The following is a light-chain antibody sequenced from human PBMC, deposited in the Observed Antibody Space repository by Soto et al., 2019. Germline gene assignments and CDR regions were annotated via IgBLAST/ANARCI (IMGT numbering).Light chain of an antibody. CDR2: GNR. Sequence: QSALTQPASLSGSPGQSITISCTGTTSDVGGYNHVSWYQQYPGKAPKLVIFGNRNRPSGVPERFSGSKSGTSASLAITGLQAEDEADYYCQAYDYSLTAFMFGGGTKLTVL. V-gene: IGLV2-14*01. J-gene: IGLJ3*02. CDR1: TSDVGGYNH. CDR3: QAYDYSLTAFM.